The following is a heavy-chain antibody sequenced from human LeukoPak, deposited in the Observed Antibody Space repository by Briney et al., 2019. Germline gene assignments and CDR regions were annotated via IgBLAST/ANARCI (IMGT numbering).Heavy chain of an antibody. CDR1: GFTFSSYD. CDR3: AKDLNVGRYYYYGMDV. V-gene: IGHV3-23*01. D-gene: IGHD3-10*02. J-gene: IGHJ6*02. CDR2: ISGSGGGT. Sequence: GGSLRLSCAASGFTFSSYDMRWVRQAPGQGLEWVSAISGSGGGTYYADSVKGRFTISRDNFKNTMYLQMNSLRPEDTAVYYCAKDLNVGRYYYYGMDVWGQGTTVTVSS.